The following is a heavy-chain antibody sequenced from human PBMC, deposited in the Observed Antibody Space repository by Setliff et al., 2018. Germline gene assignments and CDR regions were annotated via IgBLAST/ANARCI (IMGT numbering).Heavy chain of an antibody. D-gene: IGHD2-2*01. CDR2: MSA. J-gene: IGHJ4*02. V-gene: IGHV1-18*01. CDR1: GYTFTNYG. CDR3: ARGPLDFVVVPAAAKFDY. Sequence: ASVKVSCKASGYTFTNYGINWVRQAPGQGLEWMGWMSAYAQKFQGRVTMTTDTPTSTAYMELRSLTSDDTAVYYCARGPLDFVVVPAAAKFDYCGQGTLVTVSS.